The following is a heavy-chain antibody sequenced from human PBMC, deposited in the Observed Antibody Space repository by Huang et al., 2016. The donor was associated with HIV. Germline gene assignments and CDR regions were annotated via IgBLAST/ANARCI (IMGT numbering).Heavy chain of an antibody. CDR1: GGSIRSDNYY. CDR3: ARLPGSITMIRGVITDPY. Sequence: QLQLQESGPGLVKPSETLSLTCTVSGGSIRSDNYYWGWIRHPPGKGLEWIGSIYYSGSTYYNPSLKIRVTITVDTSKNQFSLKRRSVTAADTAVYYCARLPGSITMIRGVITDPYWGQGTLVTVSS. D-gene: IGHD3-10*01. CDR2: IYYSGST. J-gene: IGHJ4*02. V-gene: IGHV4-39*01.